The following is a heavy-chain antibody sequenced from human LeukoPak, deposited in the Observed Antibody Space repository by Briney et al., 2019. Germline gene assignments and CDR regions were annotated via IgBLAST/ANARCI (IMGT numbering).Heavy chain of an antibody. CDR3: ARGRGAYAFDI. CDR2: ISYDGSNK. Sequence: GGSLRLSCAASGFTFSSYTVHWVRQAPGKGLEWVAIISYDGSNKYYADSVRGRFTISRDNSKNTLYQQVNSLRAEDTAVYYCARGRGAYAFDIWGQGTMVTVSS. J-gene: IGHJ3*02. CDR1: GFTFSSYT. D-gene: IGHD3-10*01. V-gene: IGHV3-30*04.